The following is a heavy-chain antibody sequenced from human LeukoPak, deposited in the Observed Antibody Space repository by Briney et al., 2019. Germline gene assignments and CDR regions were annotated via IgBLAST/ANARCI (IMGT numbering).Heavy chain of an antibody. CDR3: ARSATRYCSGGSCYWFDP. J-gene: IGHJ5*02. CDR1: GGSISSSSYY. D-gene: IGHD2-15*01. V-gene: IGHV4-39*07. CDR2: IYYSGST. Sequence: PSETLSLTCTVSGGSISSSSYYWGWIRQPPGKGLEWIGSIYYSGSTYYNPSLKSRVTISVDTSKNQFSLKLSSVTAADTAVYYCARSATRYCSGGSCYWFDPWGQGTLVTVSS.